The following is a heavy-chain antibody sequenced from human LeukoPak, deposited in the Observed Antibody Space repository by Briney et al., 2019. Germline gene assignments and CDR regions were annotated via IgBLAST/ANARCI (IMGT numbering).Heavy chain of an antibody. CDR3: ARASARSVITQMYWYFDL. J-gene: IGHJ2*01. CDR1: GFTFSSYS. CDR2: ISSSSSYI. Sequence: GGSLRLSCAASGFTFSSYSMNWVRQAPGKGLEWVSSISSSSSYIYYADSVKGRFTISRDNAKNSLYLQMNSLRADDTAVYYCARASARSVITQMYWYFDLWGRGTLVTVSS. D-gene: IGHD3-22*01. V-gene: IGHV3-21*01.